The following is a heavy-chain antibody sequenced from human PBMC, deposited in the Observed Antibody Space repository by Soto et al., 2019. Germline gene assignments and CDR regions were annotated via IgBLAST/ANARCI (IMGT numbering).Heavy chain of an antibody. V-gene: IGHV3-73*01. CDR3: VIEGAGFVH. CDR1: GFTFSVSS. D-gene: IGHD1-26*01. Sequence: EVQLVESGGGLVQPWGSVRLSCAGSGFTFSVSSMHWVRQAPGKGLEWLGRIRSKANNNETIYSESVRGRFISSRDDSQDTMFLQMSSLRTEDTSMYYGVIEGAGFVHWGQGTLGTVAS. J-gene: IGHJ4*02. CDR2: IRSKANNNET.